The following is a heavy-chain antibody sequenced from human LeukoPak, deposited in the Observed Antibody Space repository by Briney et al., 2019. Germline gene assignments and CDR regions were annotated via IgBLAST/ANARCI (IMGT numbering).Heavy chain of an antibody. CDR3: ARGSSHFDK. J-gene: IGHJ4*02. CDR1: GGSFSDYY. V-gene: IGHV4-34*01. Sequence: SETLSLTRAVYGGSFSDYYWTWIRQAPGKGLEWIGEINRGDYNPSLKSRVTISVDTSKNQVSLKLTSVTAADTGVYYCARGSSHFDKWGQGTLVTVSS. CDR2: INRG.